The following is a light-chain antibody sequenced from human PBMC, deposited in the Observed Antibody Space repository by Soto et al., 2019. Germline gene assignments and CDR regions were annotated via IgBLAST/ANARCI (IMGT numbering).Light chain of an antibody. Sequence: DLQMTQSPSSLSASVGDRVTITCRASQSISSYLHWYQQKPGKAPKLLNYAASSLQSGVPSRFSGSGSGTDFPLTISSLQPEDFATYYCQRSFSTPLTFGGGTKVEIK. CDR3: QRSFSTPLT. CDR2: AAS. CDR1: QSISSY. J-gene: IGKJ4*01. V-gene: IGKV1-39*01.